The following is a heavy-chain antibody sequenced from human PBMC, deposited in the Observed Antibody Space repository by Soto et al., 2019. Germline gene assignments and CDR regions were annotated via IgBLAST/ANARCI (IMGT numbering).Heavy chain of an antibody. Sequence: GESLKISCKGSGYFLTTFWIGWVRRKPGKGLEWMGIIYPGDSDTRYSPSFQGQVTISADKSISTAYLQWSSLKASDTAKYYCARLNSYYDRTGTNQYYYYGMDVWGQGTTVTVSS. V-gene: IGHV5-51*01. D-gene: IGHD3-22*01. J-gene: IGHJ6*02. CDR1: GYFLTTFW. CDR3: ARLNSYYDRTGTNQYYYYGMDV. CDR2: IYPGDSDT.